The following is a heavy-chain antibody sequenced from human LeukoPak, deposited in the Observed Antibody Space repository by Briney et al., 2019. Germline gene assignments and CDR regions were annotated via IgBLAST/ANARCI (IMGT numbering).Heavy chain of an antibody. CDR1: RFTFSSYA. J-gene: IGHJ4*02. CDR2: ISYDGSQK. Sequence: GGSLRLSCAASRFTFSSYAMHWVRQAPGKGLQWVAVISYDGSQKYYADSVKGRFTISRDNSKNTLYLQMNSLRAEDTAVYYCASLLIPDIDYWGQGTLVTVSS. D-gene: IGHD3-16*01. V-gene: IGHV3-30-3*01. CDR3: ASLLIPDIDY.